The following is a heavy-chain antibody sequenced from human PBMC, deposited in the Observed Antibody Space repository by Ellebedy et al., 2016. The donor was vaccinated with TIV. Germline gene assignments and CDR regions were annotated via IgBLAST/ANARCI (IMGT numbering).Heavy chain of an antibody. V-gene: IGHV3-23*01. CDR1: GFTFSSYA. CDR3: AKGRGGGSDSSAPRYYFDY. Sequence: GESLKISCAASGFTFSSYAMSWVRQAPGKGLEWVSTISNTGSRTYYADSVEGRFIISRDNSKKTLYLQMNSLRAEERAVYYCAKGRGGGSDSSAPRYYFDYWGLGTLVTVSS. J-gene: IGHJ4*02. CDR2: ISNTGSRT. D-gene: IGHD3-22*01.